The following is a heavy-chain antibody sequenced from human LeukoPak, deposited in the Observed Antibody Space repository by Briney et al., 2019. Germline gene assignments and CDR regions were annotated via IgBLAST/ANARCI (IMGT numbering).Heavy chain of an antibody. CDR3: AKDTRGFVVVTAIAYP. D-gene: IGHD2-21*02. Sequence: GASVKVSCKASGGTFSSYAISWVRQAPGQGLEWMGRIIPILGIANYAQKFQGRVTITADKSTSTAYMELSSLRAEDTAVYYCAKDTRGFVVVTAIAYPWGQGTLVTVSS. V-gene: IGHV1-69*04. J-gene: IGHJ4*02. CDR1: GGTFSSYA. CDR2: IIPILGIA.